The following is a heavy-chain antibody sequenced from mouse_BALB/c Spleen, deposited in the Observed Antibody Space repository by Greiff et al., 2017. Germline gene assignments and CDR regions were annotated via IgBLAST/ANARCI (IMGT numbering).Heavy chain of an antibody. CDR2: IYPYNGGT. CDR3: ARRGYGDNYAIDY. Sequence: EVQLQQSGPELVKPGASVKISCTASGYTFTDYYMHWVKQSHGKSLEWIGYIYPYNGGTGYNQKFKSKATLTVDKSSSTAYMELRSLTSEDSAVYYCARRGYGDNYAIDYWGQGTSVTVSS. V-gene: IGHV1S29*02. J-gene: IGHJ4*01. D-gene: IGHD1-2*01. CDR1: GYTFTDYY.